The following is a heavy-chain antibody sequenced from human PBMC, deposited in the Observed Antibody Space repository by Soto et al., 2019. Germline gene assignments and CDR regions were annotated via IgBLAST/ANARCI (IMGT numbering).Heavy chain of an antibody. V-gene: IGHV1-8*01. CDR1: GYSFTSLD. J-gene: IGHJ4*01. CDR3: ARGVSAGVDD. Sequence: ASVKVSCTASGYSFTSLDINWVRQTAGQGLEWMGWMQPSTGRTGYAQKFQGRVTMTRDTSINTAYMELTTLTSDDTAFYYCARGVSAGVDDWGHRTRVTVSS. CDR2: MQPSTGRT. D-gene: IGHD6-19*01.